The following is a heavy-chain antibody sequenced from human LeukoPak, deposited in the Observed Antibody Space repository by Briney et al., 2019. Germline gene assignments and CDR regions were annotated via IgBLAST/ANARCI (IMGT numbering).Heavy chain of an antibody. CDR2: ISSSGSTI. Sequence: TGGSLRLSCAASGFTFSSYEMNWVRQAPGKGLEWVSYISSSGSTIYYADSVKGRLTISRDNAKNSLYLQMNSLRAEDTAVYYCARPYSSGWYGRGYFDYWGQGTLVTVSS. J-gene: IGHJ4*02. V-gene: IGHV3-48*03. D-gene: IGHD6-19*01. CDR1: GFTFSSYE. CDR3: ARPYSSGWYGRGYFDY.